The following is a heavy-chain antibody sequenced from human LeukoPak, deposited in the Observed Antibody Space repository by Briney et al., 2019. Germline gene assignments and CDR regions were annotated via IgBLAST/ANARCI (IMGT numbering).Heavy chain of an antibody. CDR1: GFTFTNYD. Sequence: ASVKVSCKATGFTFTNYDINWVRQATGQGLEWTGWMNPINGNTGYAQKFQGRVTMTRDTSISTAYMELRSLTSEDTAVYYCVRDGEGVAISVNYWFAPWGQGTLVTVSS. V-gene: IGHV1-8*01. CDR2: MNPINGNT. CDR3: VRDGEGVAISVNYWFAP. D-gene: IGHD3-10*01. J-gene: IGHJ5*02.